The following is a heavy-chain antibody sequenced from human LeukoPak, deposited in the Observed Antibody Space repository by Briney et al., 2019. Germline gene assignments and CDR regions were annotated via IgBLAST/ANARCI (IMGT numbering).Heavy chain of an antibody. V-gene: IGHV3-23*01. CDR2: ISGSGGST. J-gene: IGHJ4*02. D-gene: IGHD3-16*01. Sequence: GGSLRLSCAASGFTFSSYAMSWVRQAPGKGLEWVSAISGSGGSTYYADSVKGRFTISRDNSKNTLYLQMSSLRAEDTAVYYCAKARLQGGSFDYSGQGSLVTVSS. CDR3: AKARLQGGSFDY. CDR1: GFTFSSYA.